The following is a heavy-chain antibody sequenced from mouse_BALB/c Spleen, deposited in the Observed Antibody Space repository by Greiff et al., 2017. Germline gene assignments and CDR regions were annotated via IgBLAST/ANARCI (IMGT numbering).Heavy chain of an antibody. CDR1: GYAFSSYW. V-gene: IGHV1-80*01. Sequence: QVQLQQSGAELVRPGSSVKISCKASGYAFSSYWMNWVKQRPGQGLEWIGQIYPGDGDTNYNGKFKGKATLTADKSSSTAYMQLSSLTSEDSAVYFCARGVYGNYGWYFDVWGAGTTVTVSS. D-gene: IGHD2-10*02. CDR3: ARGVYGNYGWYFDV. J-gene: IGHJ1*01. CDR2: IYPGDGDT.